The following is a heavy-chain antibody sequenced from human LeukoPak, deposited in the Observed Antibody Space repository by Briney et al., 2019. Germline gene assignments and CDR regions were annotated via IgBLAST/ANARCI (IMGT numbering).Heavy chain of an antibody. CDR1: GFTFSSYA. J-gene: IGHJ6*03. Sequence: PGGSLRLSCAASGFTFSSYAMSWVRQAPGKGLEWFSVISASGRNTYYSESAKGQFTISRDNSKNTLYLQMSSLRAEDTAVYYCVRRGSNYPYYMDVWGKGITVTVSS. CDR3: VRRGSNYPYYMDV. CDR2: ISASGRNT. V-gene: IGHV3-23*01.